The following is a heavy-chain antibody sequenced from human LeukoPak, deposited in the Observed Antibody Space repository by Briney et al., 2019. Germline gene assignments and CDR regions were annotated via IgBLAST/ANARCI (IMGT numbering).Heavy chain of an antibody. CDR2: IYYSGST. J-gene: IGHJ4*02. V-gene: IGHV4-59*01. CDR3: ARGIAVADYYFDY. D-gene: IGHD6-19*01. Sequence: SGPTLVNPSETLSLTCTVSGGSISSYYWSWIRQPPGKGLEWIGYIYYSGSTNYNPSLKSRVTISGDTSKNQSSLKLSSVTAADTAVYYCARGIAVADYYFDYWGQGTLVTVSS. CDR1: GGSISSYY.